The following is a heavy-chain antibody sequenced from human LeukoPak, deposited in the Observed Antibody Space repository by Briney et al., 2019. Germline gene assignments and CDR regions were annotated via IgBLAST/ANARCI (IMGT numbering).Heavy chain of an antibody. CDR1: GFTFSNSW. J-gene: IGHJ4*02. V-gene: IGHV3-7*01. CDR2: IKKTGSET. D-gene: IGHD2-15*01. Sequence: GSLRLSCAASGFTFSNSWMSWVRLAPGKGLEWVAYIKKTGSETYYVDSVKGRFTITRDNARNSLFLQMNSLRAEDTAVYYCAREDGYCSGGNCYSYFDSWGQGTLVTVSS. CDR3: AREDGYCSGGNCYSYFDS.